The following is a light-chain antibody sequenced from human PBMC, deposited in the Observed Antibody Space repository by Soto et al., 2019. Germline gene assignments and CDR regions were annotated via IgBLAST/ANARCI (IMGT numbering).Light chain of an antibody. CDR3: QQDENLRLHT. CDR2: DAS. J-gene: IGKJ2*01. Sequence: DIQMTQSPSALSASVGERVTITCRAHEDISNYLNWYQQKPGRAPKLLIYDASTLETGVTSRFSGSGSGTHFTFTISSLQREDVGTYYWQQDENLRLHTVGPGTKL. V-gene: IGKV1-33*01. CDR1: EDISNY.